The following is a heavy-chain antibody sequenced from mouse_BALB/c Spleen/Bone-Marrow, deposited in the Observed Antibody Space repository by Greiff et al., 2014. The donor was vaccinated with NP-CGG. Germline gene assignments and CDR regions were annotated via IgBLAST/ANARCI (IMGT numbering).Heavy chain of an antibody. CDR3: SRWEYYAMDY. CDR2: IDPANGNT. J-gene: IGHJ4*01. CDR1: GFNIKDTY. D-gene: IGHD4-1*01. V-gene: IGHV14-3*02. Sequence: EVQLQQSGAELVKPGASVKLSCTASGFNIKDTYMHWVKQRPEQGLEWIGRIDPANGNTKYDPKFQGKATITADTSSNTAYLQLSSLTSEDTAVYYCSRWEYYAMDYWGQGTSVTVSS.